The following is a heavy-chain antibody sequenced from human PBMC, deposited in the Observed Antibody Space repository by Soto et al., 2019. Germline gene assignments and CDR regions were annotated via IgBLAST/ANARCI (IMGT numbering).Heavy chain of an antibody. Sequence: SETLSLTCTVSDGSITNYYWSWIRQPPGKGLEWIGYIYYTGSTNYNPSIKSRVTISVDTSKNQFFLNLKSVTATDTAVYYCATMNYDPPRGWFDPWGQGTLVTVSS. CDR3: ATMNYDPPRGWFDP. CDR2: IYYTGST. J-gene: IGHJ5*02. D-gene: IGHD3-3*01. CDR1: DGSITNYY. V-gene: IGHV4-59*01.